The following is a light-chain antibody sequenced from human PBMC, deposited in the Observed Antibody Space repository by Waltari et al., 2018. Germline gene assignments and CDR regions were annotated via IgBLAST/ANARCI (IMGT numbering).Light chain of an antibody. CDR1: ALPKKH. V-gene: IGLV3-10*01. Sequence: SYELTQPPSVSVSPGQPARITCPGDALPKKHGYWYQQKSVQAPVPVIYEDTERPSGIPERFSGSSSGTMATLTISGAQVEDEADYYCYSGDDSGNQEVFGGGTKLTVL. CDR3: YSGDDSGNQEV. J-gene: IGLJ2*01. CDR2: EDT.